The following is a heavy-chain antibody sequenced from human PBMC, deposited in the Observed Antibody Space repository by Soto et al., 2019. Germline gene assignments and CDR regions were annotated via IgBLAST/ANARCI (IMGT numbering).Heavy chain of an antibody. D-gene: IGHD6-19*01. J-gene: IGHJ4*02. CDR3: ARVDPGMDQWLAIDY. CDR1: GFTFSDYY. CDR2: IRSSGHT. Sequence: PGGSLRLSCAASGFTFSDYYMNWIRQAPGKGLEWVSYIRSSGHTNYADSVKGRFAISRDNAKNSLYLQMNSLRVEDTAVYYCARVDPGMDQWLAIDYWGQVTLVSVSS. V-gene: IGHV3-11*06.